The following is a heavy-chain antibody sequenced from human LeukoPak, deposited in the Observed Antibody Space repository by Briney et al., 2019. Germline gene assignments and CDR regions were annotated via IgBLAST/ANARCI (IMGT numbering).Heavy chain of an antibody. V-gene: IGHV3-30*02. CDR1: GFTFSSYG. Sequence: GGSLRLSCVASGFTFSSYGMHWVRQAPGKGLEWVAFIRYDGSNRYYADSVKGRSTISRDNSKNTLYLQMNSLRAEDTAVYYCAPRVVVIAAPFDYWGQGTLVTVSS. D-gene: IGHD2-21*01. CDR2: IRYDGSNR. J-gene: IGHJ4*02. CDR3: APRVVVIAAPFDY.